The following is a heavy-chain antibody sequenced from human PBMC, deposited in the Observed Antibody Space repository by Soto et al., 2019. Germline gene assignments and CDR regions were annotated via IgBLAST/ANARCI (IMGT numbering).Heavy chain of an antibody. CDR1: GGSISSIGYY. Sequence: SETLSLTCTVSGGSISSIGYYWGWIRQPPGKGLEWIGSIYYSGSTYYNPSLKSRVTISVDTSKNQFSLKLSSVTAADTAVYYCARHDVSYGDYAWFDPWGQGTLVTVSS. CDR3: ARHDVSYGDYAWFDP. V-gene: IGHV4-39*01. J-gene: IGHJ5*02. D-gene: IGHD4-17*01. CDR2: IYYSGST.